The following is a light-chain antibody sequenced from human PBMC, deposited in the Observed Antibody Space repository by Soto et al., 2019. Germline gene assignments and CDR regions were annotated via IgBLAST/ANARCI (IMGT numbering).Light chain of an antibody. CDR3: QQRSNWPPLIT. J-gene: IGKJ5*01. CDR2: DAS. V-gene: IGKV3-11*01. Sequence: EIVLTQSPATLSLSPGERATLSCRASQTVSNYLLWYQQKPGQAPRLLIYDASTRATGIPARFSGSGSGTDFTLTISSLEPEDFALYYCQQRSNWPPLITYGQGTRLEIK. CDR1: QTVSNY.